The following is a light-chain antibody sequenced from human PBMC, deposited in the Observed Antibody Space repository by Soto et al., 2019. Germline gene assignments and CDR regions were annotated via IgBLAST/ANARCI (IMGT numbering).Light chain of an antibody. V-gene: IGKV1-9*01. CDR3: QQFNNYPFT. Sequence: DIQLTQSPSFLSASVGDRVSITCRASQGISSSLAWYQQKAGKAPQLLIYAASTLQSGVPSRFTGSGSGTEFTLTISSLQPEDFAAYYCQQFNNYPFTFGPGTKVDIK. CDR2: AAS. J-gene: IGKJ3*01. CDR1: QGISSS.